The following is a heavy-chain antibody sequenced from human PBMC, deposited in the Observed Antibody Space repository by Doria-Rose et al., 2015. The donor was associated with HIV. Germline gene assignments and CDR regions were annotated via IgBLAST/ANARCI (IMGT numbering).Heavy chain of an antibody. J-gene: IGHJ4*02. CDR3: ARVLSGTYDY. V-gene: IGHV4-59*01. CDR1: GGSISHYY. CDR2: IYYTGST. D-gene: IGHD1-26*01. Sequence: QVQLQESGPGLVKPSETLSLTCSVSGGSISHYYWSWLPQPPRKRLEYIGEIYYTGSTNYSPSLKSRVSISIDTSKNKFSLRLSSVTAADTAVYYCARVLSGTYDYWGQGTLVTVSS.